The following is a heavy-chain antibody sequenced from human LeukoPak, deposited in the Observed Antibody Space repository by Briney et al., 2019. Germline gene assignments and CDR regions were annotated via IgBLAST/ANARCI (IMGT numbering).Heavy chain of an antibody. CDR1: GGSISSGGYY. CDR3: ARSHYYDSSGSHNNWFDP. Sequence: KPSQTLSLTCTASGGSISSGGYYWSWIRQHPGKGLEWIGYIYYSGSTYYNPSLKSRVTISVDTSKNQFSLKLSSVTAADTAVYYCARSHYYDSSGSHNNWFDPWGQGTLVTVSS. CDR2: IYYSGST. D-gene: IGHD3-22*01. J-gene: IGHJ5*02. V-gene: IGHV4-31*03.